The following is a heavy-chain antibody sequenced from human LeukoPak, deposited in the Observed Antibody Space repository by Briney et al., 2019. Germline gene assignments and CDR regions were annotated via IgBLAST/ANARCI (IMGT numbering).Heavy chain of an antibody. J-gene: IGHJ4*02. CDR1: GFSLSTSGVG. D-gene: IGHD3-10*01. Sequence: SGPTLVKPTQTLTLTCTFSGFSLSTSGVGVGWIRQPPGKVLEWHALVYWNDDKRYSPSLMSRLTITKDTSKNQVILTMTNMGPADTATYYCARTHYGYYPDYWGQGTLVTVSS. CDR3: ARTHYGYYPDY. V-gene: IGHV2-5*01. CDR2: VYWNDDK.